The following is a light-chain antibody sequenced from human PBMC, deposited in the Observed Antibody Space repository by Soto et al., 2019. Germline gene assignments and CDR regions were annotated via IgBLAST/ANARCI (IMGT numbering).Light chain of an antibody. V-gene: IGKV3-11*01. CDR3: QQRSDWPPLT. CDR1: QSVSRF. CDR2: DAS. J-gene: IGKJ4*01. Sequence: EIVLTQSPATLSLSPEERATLSCRASQSVSRFLAWYQQKPGQAPRLLIYDASDRATGIPARFSGSGSGTDFTLTISSLEPEDFAVYYCQQRSDWPPLTFGGGTKVEIK.